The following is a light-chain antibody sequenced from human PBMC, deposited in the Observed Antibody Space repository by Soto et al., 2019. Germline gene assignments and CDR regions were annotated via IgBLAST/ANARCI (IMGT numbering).Light chain of an antibody. V-gene: IGKV3-20*01. Sequence: EIVLTQSPATLSLSPGARATLSCRASQSVSSSSLAWYKQRRGQAPRLIIHGASSRATGIPDRLSGSGSGTDVTLTISRLEPEEFAVYYGQQYGSSPITFGQGTRLEIK. CDR1: QSVSSSS. J-gene: IGKJ5*01. CDR2: GAS. CDR3: QQYGSSPIT.